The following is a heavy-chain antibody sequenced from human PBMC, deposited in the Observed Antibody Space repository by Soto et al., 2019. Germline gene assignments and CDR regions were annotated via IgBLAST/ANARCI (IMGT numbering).Heavy chain of an antibody. CDR3: AKDSSELDCCLDSFDI. CDR2: IRGSGGSGDNT. CDR1: GFTFNNYA. V-gene: IGHV3-23*01. D-gene: IGHD1-1*01. Sequence: VQLLESGGGLVQPGGSLRLSCAASGFTFNNYAMTWVRQAPGKGLEWVSAIRGSGGSGDNTYYADSVKGRFTISRDNSRNTLYLQMNSLRAGDTAVYYCAKDSSELDCCLDSFDIWGQGTMVTVSS. J-gene: IGHJ3*02.